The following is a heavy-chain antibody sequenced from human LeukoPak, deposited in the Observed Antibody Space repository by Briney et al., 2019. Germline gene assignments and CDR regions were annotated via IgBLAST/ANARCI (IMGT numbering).Heavy chain of an antibody. CDR2: IRYDGSNK. CDR1: GFTFSSYG. J-gene: IGHJ4*02. CDR3: AKLGPPGWCSGGSCYPRQWFFDY. D-gene: IGHD2-15*01. V-gene: IGHV3-30*02. Sequence: GGSLRLSCAASGFTFSSYGMHWVRQAPGKGLEWVAFIRYDGSNKYYADSVKGRFTISRDNSKNTLYLQMNSLRAEDTAVYSCAKLGPPGWCSGGSCYPRQWFFDYWGQGTLVTVSS.